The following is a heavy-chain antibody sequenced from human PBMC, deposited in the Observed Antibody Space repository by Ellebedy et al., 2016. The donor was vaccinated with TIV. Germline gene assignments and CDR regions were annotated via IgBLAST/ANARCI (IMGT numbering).Heavy chain of an antibody. D-gene: IGHD2-21*01. CDR3: ARRDGDWGS. J-gene: IGHJ1*01. CDR2: IYPIDSHT. V-gene: IGHV5-51*01. CDR1: GYNFTSHW. Sequence: KVSCXASGYNFTSHWIGWVRQMSGKGLEWMGFIYPIDSHTTYSPSFQGQVTISVDKSVSTAYLQWSSLKASDTAMYYCARRDGDWGSWGQGTLVTVSS.